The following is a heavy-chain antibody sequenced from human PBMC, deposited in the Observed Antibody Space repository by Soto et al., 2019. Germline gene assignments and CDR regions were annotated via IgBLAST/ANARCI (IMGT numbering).Heavy chain of an antibody. CDR3: ARGDATKIVVTTYYAMYV. CDR1: GGSLSNFG. D-gene: IGHD3-22*01. J-gene: IGHJ6*02. V-gene: IGHV1-69*12. CDR2: IIPVFGTP. Sequence: QVQLVQSGAEVTKPGSSVKVSCTASGGSLSNFGISWVRQAHGQGLEWMGAIIPVFGTPNYAQKFQDRVTINADESTNTVYMEARSLTSEDKAVYDCARGDATKIVVTTYYAMYVWGQGTTVTVS.